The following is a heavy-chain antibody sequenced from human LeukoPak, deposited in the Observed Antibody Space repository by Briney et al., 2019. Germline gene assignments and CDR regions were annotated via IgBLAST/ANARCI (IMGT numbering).Heavy chain of an antibody. J-gene: IGHJ3*02. Sequence: ASVQVSCKASGYTFTGYYIHWLRQAPGQGLEWMGWINPNSGGTKFAQEFQARVTLTRDTSISTAYMELSSLTSDDTAVYYCARGGRDAFDIWGQGTVVTVSS. V-gene: IGHV1-2*02. CDR3: ARGGRDAFDI. CDR1: GYTFTGYY. CDR2: INPNSGGT. D-gene: IGHD3-10*01.